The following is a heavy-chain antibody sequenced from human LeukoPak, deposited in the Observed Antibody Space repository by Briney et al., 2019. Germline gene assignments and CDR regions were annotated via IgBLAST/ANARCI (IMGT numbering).Heavy chain of an antibody. CDR2: ISSTGAGT. D-gene: IGHD4-23*01. CDR3: ASDFNYGGNFDY. J-gene: IGHJ4*02. V-gene: IGHV3-23*01. CDR1: GFSLSSYA. Sequence: GGSLRLSCAASGFSLSSYAMSWVRQAPGKGLEWVSAISSTGAGTYHADSVRGRFTISRDSSKNTLYLQMNSLRAEDAAVYYCASDFNYGGNFDYWGQGTLVTVSS.